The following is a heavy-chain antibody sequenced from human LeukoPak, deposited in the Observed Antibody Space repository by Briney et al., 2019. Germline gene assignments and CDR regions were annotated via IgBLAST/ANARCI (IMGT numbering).Heavy chain of an antibody. V-gene: IGHV4-34*01. CDR1: GVSFNDYS. CDR3: ARKPNYPDY. D-gene: IGHD1-1*01. CDR2: ISHSGST. J-gene: IGHJ4*02. Sequence: SETLSLTCAVYGVSFNDYSWNWIRQPPGKGLEWIGEISHSGSTNYNPSLKSRVTISVDTSKNQFSLKMSSVTAADTAVYFCARKPNYPDYWSQGTLVTVSS.